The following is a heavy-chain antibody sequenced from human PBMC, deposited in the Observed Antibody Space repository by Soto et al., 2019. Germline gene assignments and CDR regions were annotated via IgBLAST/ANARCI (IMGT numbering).Heavy chain of an antibody. CDR3: STRAYDTNGYYRFDP. Sequence: SETLSLTCAVYGGSFSGHSWTWIRQSPGKGLEWIGDINHSGRVNYGPSLKSRVTISLDTSKNQFSLTLSAVTAADTAMYYCSTRAYDTNGYYRFDPWGQGTLVTVSS. V-gene: IGHV4-34*01. J-gene: IGHJ5*01. D-gene: IGHD3-22*01. CDR1: GGSFSGHS. CDR2: INHSGRV.